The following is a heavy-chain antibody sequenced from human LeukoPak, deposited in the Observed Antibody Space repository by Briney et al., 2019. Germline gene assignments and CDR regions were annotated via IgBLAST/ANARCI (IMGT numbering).Heavy chain of an antibody. D-gene: IGHD3-10*01. CDR3: ARVISGPDRIDY. V-gene: IGHV4-59*01. CDR2: IYYSGST. Sequence: SETLSLTCTVSGGSISSYYWSWLRQPPGKGLEWIGYIYYSGSTNYNPSLKSRVTISVDTSKNQFSLKLSSVTAADTAVYYCARVISGPDRIDYWGQGTLVTVSS. J-gene: IGHJ4*02. CDR1: GGSISSYY.